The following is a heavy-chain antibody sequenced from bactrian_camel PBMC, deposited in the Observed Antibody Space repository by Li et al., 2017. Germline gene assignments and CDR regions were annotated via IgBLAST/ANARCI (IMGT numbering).Heavy chain of an antibody. D-gene: IGHD1*01. Sequence: QLVESGGGSVQAGGSLRLSCVASGFTYSMSCMGWFRQASGKEREWVGSLDSDGRINYADSVKGRFTISKDNRKNILYLQMNSLTPGDTAMYYCTARYEFGLGACRGVGGLGFWGQGTQVTVS. CDR3: TARYEFGLGACRGVGGLGF. V-gene: IGHV3S10*01. CDR2: LDSDGRI. CDR1: GFTYSMSC. J-gene: IGHJ6*01.